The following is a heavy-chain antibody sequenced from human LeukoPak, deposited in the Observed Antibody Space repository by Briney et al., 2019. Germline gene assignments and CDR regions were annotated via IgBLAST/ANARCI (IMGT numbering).Heavy chain of an antibody. CDR2: IRTKLRNYAT. CDR3: TTYISGHY. V-gene: IGHV3-73*01. CDR1: GFXFSGSD. Sequence: GGSLRLSCATSGFXFSGSDIHWVRQASGRGLEWVGRIRTKLRNYATAYAASVKGRFTISRDDSGDTAYLQMNSLKTEDTAVYYCTTYISGHYWGQGTLVTVSS. J-gene: IGHJ4*02. D-gene: IGHD1-20*01.